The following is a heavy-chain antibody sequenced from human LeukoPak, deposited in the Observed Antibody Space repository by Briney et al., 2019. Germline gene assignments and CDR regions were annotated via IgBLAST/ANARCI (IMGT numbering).Heavy chain of an antibody. Sequence: GESLKISCKASGYSFTSYLIAWVRQMPGKGLEWMGIIYPGDSDTRYSPSFQGQVTISADKSISTAYLQWSSLKASDTAMYYCARHSSSSSRDAFDIWGQGTMVTVSS. CDR1: GYSFTSYL. J-gene: IGHJ3*02. D-gene: IGHD6-6*01. CDR3: ARHSSSSSRDAFDI. V-gene: IGHV5-51*01. CDR2: IYPGDSDT.